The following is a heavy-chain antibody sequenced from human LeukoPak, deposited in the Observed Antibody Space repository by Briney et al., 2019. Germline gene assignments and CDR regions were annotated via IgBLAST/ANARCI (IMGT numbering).Heavy chain of an antibody. CDR2: ISAYNGNT. J-gene: IGHJ4*02. CDR3: ARDYYDSSGYYYGAY. CDR1: GYTITDYY. D-gene: IGHD3-22*01. V-gene: IGHV1-18*04. Sequence: ASVKVSCKASGYTITDYYLHWVRQAPGQGLEWMGWISAYNGNTNYAQKLQGRVTMTTDTSTSTAYMELRSLRSDDTAVYYCARDYYDSSGYYYGAYWGQGTLVTASS.